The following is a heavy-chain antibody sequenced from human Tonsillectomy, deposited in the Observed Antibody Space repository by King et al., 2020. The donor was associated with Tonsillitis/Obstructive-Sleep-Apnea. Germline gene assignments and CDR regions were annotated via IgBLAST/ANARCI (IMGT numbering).Heavy chain of an antibody. V-gene: IGHV1-18*01. D-gene: IGHD3-22*01. Sequence: VQLVESGADVKKPGGSVKVSCKASGYTFSTYGISWVRQAPGQGLEWMGWISAYNGKTNTAHKLQGRVTMTTDTSTSTAYMELRSLRSDDTAVYYCARDNCDRSGYCVVGGEGTVVTVP. CDR1: GYTFSTYG. CDR2: ISAYNGKT. J-gene: IGHJ4*02. CDR3: ARDNCDRSGYCVV.